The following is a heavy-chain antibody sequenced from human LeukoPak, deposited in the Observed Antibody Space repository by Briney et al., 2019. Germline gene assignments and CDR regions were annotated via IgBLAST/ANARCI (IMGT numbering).Heavy chain of an antibody. CDR2: IYYSGST. D-gene: IGHD5-18*01. CDR3: ERHLDSYGGGMDY. Sequence: PSETLSLTCTVSGGSISSYYWSWIRQPPGKGLEWIGYIYYSGSTNYNPSLKSRVTISVDTSKNQFSLKLSSVTAADTAVYYCERHLDSYGGGMDYWGQGTLVTVSS. CDR1: GGSISSYY. V-gene: IGHV4-59*08. J-gene: IGHJ4*02.